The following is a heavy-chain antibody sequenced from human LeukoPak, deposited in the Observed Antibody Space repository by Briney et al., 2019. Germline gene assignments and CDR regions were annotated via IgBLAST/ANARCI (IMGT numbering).Heavy chain of an antibody. Sequence: GGSLRLSCAASGFTFSSYWMSWVRQAPGKGLEWVANIKQDGSEKYYVDSVKGRFTISRDNAKNSLYLQMNSLRAEDTAVYYCARKEVIATTGPSFDYWGQGTLVTVSS. CDR2: IKQDGSEK. CDR3: ARKEVIATTGPSFDY. D-gene: IGHD2-21*01. CDR1: GFTFSSYW. J-gene: IGHJ4*02. V-gene: IGHV3-7*03.